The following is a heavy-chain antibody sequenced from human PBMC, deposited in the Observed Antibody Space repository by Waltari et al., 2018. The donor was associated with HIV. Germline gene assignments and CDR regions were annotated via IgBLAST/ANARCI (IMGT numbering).Heavy chain of an antibody. Sequence: QVQLVQSGAEVKKPESSVKVSCKASGGTFGSYTITWVRQAPGHGPEWMGGISPMCGTVTYAQKFQGRVTMTADKATSTVYLELSSLRSEDTAVYYCARGGCSGGTCYSKSFDLWGQGTMVTVSS. V-gene: IGHV1-69*06. J-gene: IGHJ3*01. CDR3: ARGGCSGGTCYSKSFDL. D-gene: IGHD2-15*01. CDR1: GGTFGSYT. CDR2: ISPMCGTV.